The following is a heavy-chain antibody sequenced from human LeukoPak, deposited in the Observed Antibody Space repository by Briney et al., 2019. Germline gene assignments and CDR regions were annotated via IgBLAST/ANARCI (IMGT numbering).Heavy chain of an antibody. CDR2: VNHSGST. Sequence: SETLSLTCAVYGGSFSGYYWTWIRQPPGKGLEWIGEVNHSGSTNYNPSLKSRVTISVDTSKNQFSLKLSSVTAADTAVYYCARHSRPYYDILTGPYGGYFDYWGQRTLVTVSS. CDR1: GGSFSGYY. V-gene: IGHV4-34*01. D-gene: IGHD3-9*01. CDR3: ARHSRPYYDILTGPYGGYFDY. J-gene: IGHJ4*02.